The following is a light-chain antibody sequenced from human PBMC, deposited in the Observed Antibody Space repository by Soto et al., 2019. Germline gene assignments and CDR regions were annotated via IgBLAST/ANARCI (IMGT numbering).Light chain of an antibody. J-gene: IGLJ2*01. CDR2: DVN. V-gene: IGLV2-14*01. CDR1: SGDVGAYNY. Sequence: QSVLTQPASVSGSPGQSITISCTGSSGDVGAYNYVSWYQQHPGKAPKLMIYDVNIRPPGVSNRFSGSKSGSTASLTISGLQADDEDDYYSSTYTTTHSLVFGGGNKLTVL. CDR3: STYTTTHSLV.